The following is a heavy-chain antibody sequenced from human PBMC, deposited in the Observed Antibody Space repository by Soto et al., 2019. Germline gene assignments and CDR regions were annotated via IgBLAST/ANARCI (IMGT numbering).Heavy chain of an antibody. CDR2: INHSGST. J-gene: IGHJ6*02. Sequence: QVQLQQWGAGLLKPSETLSLTCAVYGGSFSGYYWSWIRQPPGKGLEWIGEINHSGSTNYNPSLKSRVTISVDTSTNPFSLKLSSVTAADTAVYYCARAPGYCSGGSCYRRSGMDVWGQGTTVTVSS. CDR1: GGSFSGYY. CDR3: ARAPGYCSGGSCYRRSGMDV. D-gene: IGHD2-15*01. V-gene: IGHV4-34*01.